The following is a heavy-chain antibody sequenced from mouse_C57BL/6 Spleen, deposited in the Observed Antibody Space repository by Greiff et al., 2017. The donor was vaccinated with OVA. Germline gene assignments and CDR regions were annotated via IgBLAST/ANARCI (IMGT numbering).Heavy chain of an antibody. CDR3: ARHNYYGSRDAMDY. CDR1: GFTFSSYG. CDR2: ISSGGSYT. D-gene: IGHD1-1*01. Sequence: EVKLMESGGDLVKPGGSLKLSCAASGFTFSSYGMSWVRQTPDKRLEWVATISSGGSYTYYPDSVKGRFTISRDNAKNTLYLQMSSLKSEDTAMYYCARHNYYGSRDAMDYWGQGTSVTVSS. J-gene: IGHJ4*01. V-gene: IGHV5-6*01.